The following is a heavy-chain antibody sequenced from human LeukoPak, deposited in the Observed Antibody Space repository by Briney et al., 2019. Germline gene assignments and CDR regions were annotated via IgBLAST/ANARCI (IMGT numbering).Heavy chain of an antibody. Sequence: SETLSLTCAVYGGSFSGYYWSWIRQPPGKGLEWIGEINHSGSTNYNPSLKSRVTISVDTSKNQFSLKLSSVTAADTAVYYCARGYCSSTSCPSHYYYMDVWGKGTTVTVSS. V-gene: IGHV4-34*01. CDR1: GGSFSGYY. CDR3: ARGYCSSTSCPSHYYYMDV. J-gene: IGHJ6*03. D-gene: IGHD2-2*01. CDR2: INHSGST.